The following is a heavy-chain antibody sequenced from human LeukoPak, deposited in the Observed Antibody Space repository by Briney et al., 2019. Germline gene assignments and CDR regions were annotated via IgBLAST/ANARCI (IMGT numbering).Heavy chain of an antibody. V-gene: IGHV3-23*01. Sequence: LSGGSLRLSCAASGFTFSSYAMSWVRQAPGKGLEWVSAISGSGGSTYYADSVKGRFTISRDNSKNTLYLQMNSLRAEDTAVYYCAKDLYYGDYPEQVGTLFDYWGQGTLVTVSS. CDR3: AKDLYYGDYPEQVGTLFDY. CDR2: ISGSGGST. D-gene: IGHD4-17*01. CDR1: GFTFSSYA. J-gene: IGHJ4*02.